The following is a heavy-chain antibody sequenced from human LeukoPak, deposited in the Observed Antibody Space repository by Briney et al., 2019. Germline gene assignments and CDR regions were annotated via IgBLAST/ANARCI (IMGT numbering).Heavy chain of an antibody. J-gene: IGHJ4*02. V-gene: IGHV3-23*01. Sequence: LSGGSLRLSCAASGFTFSSYAMSWVRQAPGKGLEWVSAISGSGGSTYYADSVKGRFTISRDNAKNSLYLQMNSLRAEDTAVYYCARAFFLMGIVVAGTVGYWGQGTLVTVSS. D-gene: IGHD6-19*01. CDR2: ISGSGGST. CDR1: GFTFSSYA. CDR3: ARAFFLMGIVVAGTVGY.